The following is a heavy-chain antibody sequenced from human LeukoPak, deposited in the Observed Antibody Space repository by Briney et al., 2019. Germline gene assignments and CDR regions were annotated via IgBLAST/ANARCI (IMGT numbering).Heavy chain of an antibody. D-gene: IGHD1-26*01. Sequence: PGGSLRLSCAASGFTFSSYAMHWVRQAPGKGLEYVSAISSNGGSTFYADSVKGRFTVSRDNSKNTLYLQMGSLRSEDMAVYYRARAFGAENFDYWGQGTLVTVSS. CDR3: ARAFGAENFDY. CDR1: GFTFSSYA. J-gene: IGHJ4*02. V-gene: IGHV3-64*02. CDR2: ISSNGGST.